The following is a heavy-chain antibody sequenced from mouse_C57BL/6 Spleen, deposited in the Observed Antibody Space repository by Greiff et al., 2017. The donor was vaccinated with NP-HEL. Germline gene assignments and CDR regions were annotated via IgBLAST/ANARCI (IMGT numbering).Heavy chain of an antibody. Sequence: QVQLQQSGAELARPGASVKLSCKASGYTFTSYGISWVKQRTGQGLEWIGEIYPRSGNTYYNEKFKGKATLTADKSSSTAYMELRSLTSEDSAVYFCARWEDGYPYFDVWGTGTTVTVSS. J-gene: IGHJ1*03. V-gene: IGHV1-81*01. CDR2: IYPRSGNT. D-gene: IGHD2-3*01. CDR1: GYTFTSYG. CDR3: ARWEDGYPYFDV.